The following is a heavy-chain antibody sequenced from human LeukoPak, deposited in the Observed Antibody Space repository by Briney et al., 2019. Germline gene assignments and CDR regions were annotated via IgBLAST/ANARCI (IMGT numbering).Heavy chain of an antibody. CDR2: IYYSGST. CDR3: ARQGRAGTTFDY. Sequence: PSETLSLTCTVSGGSISSSSYYWGWIRQPPGKGLEWIGYIYYSGSTNYKPSLRSRVTISLDTSKNQFSLNLTSVTAADTAVYYCARQGRAGTTFDYWGQGTLVTVSS. D-gene: IGHD6-19*01. CDR1: GGSISSSSYY. V-gene: IGHV4-61*05. J-gene: IGHJ4*02.